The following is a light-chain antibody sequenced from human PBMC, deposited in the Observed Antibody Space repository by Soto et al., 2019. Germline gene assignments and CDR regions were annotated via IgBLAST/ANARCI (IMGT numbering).Light chain of an antibody. V-gene: IGKV3-20*01. CDR3: QQYGDYNSPRYS. CDR1: QSVSSNY. J-gene: IGKJ2*03. Sequence: EIVLTQSPGTLSLSPGDRVTLSCRASQSVSSNYLAWYQQKPGQAPRLLIYATSSRATCIPDRFSGSGSGTDFTLTISRLEPEDVAMYYCQQYGDYNSPRYSFGQGTRLEI. CDR2: ATS.